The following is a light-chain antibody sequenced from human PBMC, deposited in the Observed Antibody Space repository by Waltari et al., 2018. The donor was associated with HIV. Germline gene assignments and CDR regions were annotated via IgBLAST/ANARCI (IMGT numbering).Light chain of an antibody. J-gene: IGLJ3*02. CDR1: KSNIGAGYD. CDR2: GDS. V-gene: IGLV1-40*01. Sequence: SVLTQPPSVSGAPGQWVTISCTGHKSNIGAGYDVHWYRQFPGSAPELVVYGDSIRPSGVPDRFSGSKSGVSASLDISGLQTEDEGDYYCQSYDNNLSGLWVFGGGTKLTVL. CDR3: QSYDNNLSGLWV.